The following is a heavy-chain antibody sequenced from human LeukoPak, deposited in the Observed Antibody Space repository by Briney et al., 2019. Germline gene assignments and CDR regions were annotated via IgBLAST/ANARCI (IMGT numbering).Heavy chain of an antibody. D-gene: IGHD3-3*01. Sequence: GGSLRLSCAASGFTFSSYEMNWVRQAPGKGLEWVSYISSSGSTIYYADSVKGRFTISRDNAKNSLYLQMNSLRAEDTAVYYCARDGPVLRPRELWGQGTLVPVSS. CDR3: ARDGPVLRPREL. CDR1: GFTFSSYE. J-gene: IGHJ4*02. V-gene: IGHV3-48*03. CDR2: ISSSGSTI.